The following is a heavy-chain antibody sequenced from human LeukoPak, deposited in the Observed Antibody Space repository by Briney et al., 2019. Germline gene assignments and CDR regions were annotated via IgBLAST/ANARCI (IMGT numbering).Heavy chain of an antibody. J-gene: IGHJ4*02. CDR3: ARHETSLRGVWVH. CDR2: IYSSGST. V-gene: IGHV4-39*01. CDR1: GGSISSSSYY. D-gene: IGHD1-26*01. Sequence: PSETLSLTCTVSGGSISSSSYYWVWIRQPPGKGLEWIGSIYSSGSTNYNPSLKSRVTISIDTSKNQFSLKLTSVTAADTAVYYCARHETSLRGVWVHWGQGSPVTVSS.